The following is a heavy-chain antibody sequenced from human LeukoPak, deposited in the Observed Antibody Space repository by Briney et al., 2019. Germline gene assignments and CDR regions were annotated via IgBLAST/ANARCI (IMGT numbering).Heavy chain of an antibody. V-gene: IGHV1-46*01. J-gene: IGHJ6*03. CDR1: GYTFTSYY. CDR3: ARVYSSGSTYYYYYYMDV. D-gene: IGHD6-19*01. Sequence: ASVKVSCKASGYTFTSYYMHWVRQAPGQGLEWMGIINPSGGSTSYAQKFQGRVTMTRDTSISTAYMELSRLRSDDTAVYYCARVYSSGSTYYYYYYMDVWGKGTTVTISS. CDR2: INPSGGST.